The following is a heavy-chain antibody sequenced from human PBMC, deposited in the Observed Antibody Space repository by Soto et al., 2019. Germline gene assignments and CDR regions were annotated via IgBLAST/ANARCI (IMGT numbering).Heavy chain of an antibody. V-gene: IGHV6-1*01. Sequence: QVQLQQSGPGLVKPSQTLSLTCAISGDSVSSNSAAWNWIRQSPSRGLEWLGRTYYRSKWYNDYAVSVKSRITINPDTSKNQFSLQLNSVTPEDTAVYYCAREPYYYDSSGYYYPFDYWGQGTLVTVSS. CDR2: TYYRSKWYN. J-gene: IGHJ4*02. CDR3: AREPYYYDSSGYYYPFDY. D-gene: IGHD3-22*01. CDR1: GDSVSSNSAA.